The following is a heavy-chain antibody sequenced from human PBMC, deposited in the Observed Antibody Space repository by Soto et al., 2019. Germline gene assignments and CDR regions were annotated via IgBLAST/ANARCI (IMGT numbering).Heavy chain of an antibody. CDR1: GGTFSSYA. J-gene: IGHJ6*02. Sequence: QVQLVQSGAEVKKPGSSVKVSCKASGGTFSSYAISWVRQAPGQGLEWMGGIIPISGTANYAQKFQGRVTITADESTSTAYMEMSSLGAEDTAVYYAASSQGSSTSLESSYYYYYGMAVWGQGTTVTVSS. D-gene: IGHD2-2*01. CDR2: IIPISGTA. CDR3: ASSQGSSTSLESSYYYYYGMAV. V-gene: IGHV1-69*01.